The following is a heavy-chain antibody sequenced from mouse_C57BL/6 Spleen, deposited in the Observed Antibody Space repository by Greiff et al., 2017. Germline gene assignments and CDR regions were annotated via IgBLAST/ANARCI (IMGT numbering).Heavy chain of an antibody. Sequence: QVHVKQSGAELVKPGASVKISCKASGYAFSSYWMNWVKQRPGKGLEWIGQIYPGDGDTNYNGKFKGKATLTADKSSSTAYMQLSSLTSEDSAVYFCARGNYGSSSYYFDYWGQGTTLTVSS. CDR3: ARGNYGSSSYYFDY. V-gene: IGHV1-80*01. D-gene: IGHD1-1*01. CDR1: GYAFSSYW. J-gene: IGHJ2*01. CDR2: IYPGDGDT.